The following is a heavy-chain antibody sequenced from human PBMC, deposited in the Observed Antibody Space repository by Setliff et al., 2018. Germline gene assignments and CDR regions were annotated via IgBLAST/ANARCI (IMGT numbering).Heavy chain of an antibody. J-gene: IGHJ5*02. Sequence: SETLSLTCTVSGYSISSGYIWGWIRQPPGKGLEWVGNIGHSGSANYNPSLKSRVTISVDTSKNQFSLKLTSLTAADTAVYYCARGDSSDIVVVPDAMRRGWFDPWGQGTLVTVSS. CDR1: GYSISSGYI. CDR2: IGHSGSA. CDR3: ARGDSSDIVVVPDAMRRGWFDP. V-gene: IGHV4-38-2*02. D-gene: IGHD2-2*01.